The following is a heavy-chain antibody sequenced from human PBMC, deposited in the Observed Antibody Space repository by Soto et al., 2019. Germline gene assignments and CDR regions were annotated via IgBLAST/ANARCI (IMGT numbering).Heavy chain of an antibody. CDR2: ISSSSYI. V-gene: IGHV3-21*01. D-gene: IGHD3-10*01. CDR1: GFTFSSYS. CDR3: ARGGYGSGSYEFDI. J-gene: IGHJ3*02. Sequence: GGSLRLSCAASGFTFSSYSMNWVRQAPGKGLEWVSSISSSSYIYYADSVKGRFTISRDNARNSLYLQMNSLRAEDTAVYYCARGGYGSGSYEFDIWGQGTMVTVSS.